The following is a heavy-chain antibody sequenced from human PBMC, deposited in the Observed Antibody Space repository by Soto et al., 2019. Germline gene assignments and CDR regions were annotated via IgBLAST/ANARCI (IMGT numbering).Heavy chain of an antibody. J-gene: IGHJ4*02. CDR2: ISAYNGNT. CDR3: ARVGISGQPGIAEAGTVDY. V-gene: IGHV1-18*01. Sequence: QVQLVQSGAEVKKPGASVKVSCKASGYTFTSYGISWVRQAPGQGLEWMGWISAYNGNTNYAQKLQGRVTMTTDTSTNTAYMELRSLRSDDTAVYYCARVGISGQPGIAEAGTVDYWGQGTLVTVSS. D-gene: IGHD6-13*01. CDR1: GYTFTSYG.